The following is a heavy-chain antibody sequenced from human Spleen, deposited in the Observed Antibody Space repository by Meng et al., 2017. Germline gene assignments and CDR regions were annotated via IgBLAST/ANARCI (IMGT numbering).Heavy chain of an antibody. CDR1: GFTFSSYE. CDR3: ARVFRRFGEFDY. V-gene: IGHV3-48*03. Sequence: GESLKISCVASGFTFSSYEMNWVRQAPGKGLEWVSYISSGSSVSTIYYADSVKGRFTISRDNAKNSLYLQMDSLRADDTALYYCARVFRRFGEFDYWGQGTLVTVSS. D-gene: IGHD3-10*01. J-gene: IGHJ4*02. CDR2: ISSGSSVSTI.